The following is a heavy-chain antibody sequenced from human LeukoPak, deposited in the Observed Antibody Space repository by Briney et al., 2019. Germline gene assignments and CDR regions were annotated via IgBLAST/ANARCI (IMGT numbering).Heavy chain of an antibody. CDR3: ARDAPGIATLGNYYGMDV. CDR1: GDSVSSNSAA. J-gene: IGHJ6*02. CDR2: TYYRSKWYN. V-gene: IGHV6-1*01. D-gene: IGHD6-13*01. Sequence: SQTLSLTCAISGDSVSSNSAAWDWIRQSPSRGLEWLGRTYYRSKWYNDYAVSVKSRITINPDTSKNQFSLQLNSVTPEDTAVYYCARDAPGIATLGNYYGMDVWGQGTTVTVSS.